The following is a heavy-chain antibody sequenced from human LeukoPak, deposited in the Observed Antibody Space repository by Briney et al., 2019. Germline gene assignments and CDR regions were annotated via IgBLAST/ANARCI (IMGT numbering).Heavy chain of an antibody. V-gene: IGHV4-61*08. CDR3: ARDSEVRRYFDY. D-gene: IGHD1-1*01. CDR2: IYYSGST. J-gene: IGHJ4*02. CDR1: GGSLRSSGHW. Sequence: PSETLSLTCTVSGGSLRSSGHWWVWIRQPPGKGLEWIGYIYYSGSTNYNPSLKSRVTISVDTSKNQFSLKLSSVTAADTAVYYCARDSEVRRYFDYWGQGTLVTVSS.